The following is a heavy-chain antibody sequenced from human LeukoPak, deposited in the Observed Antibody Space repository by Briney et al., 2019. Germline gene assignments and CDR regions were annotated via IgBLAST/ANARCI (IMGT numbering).Heavy chain of an antibody. J-gene: IGHJ6*03. V-gene: IGHV1-8*01. Sequence: ASVTVSCKASVYTFTSYDSNWVRQATGQGLEWMGWMNPSSGNTGYAQKFQGRVTMTRNTSISTAYMELSRLRSEDTAVYYCARADRSGYYTLAYYYYYYMHVWGKGTTVSVSS. CDR3: ARADRSGYYTLAYYYYYYMHV. CDR1: VYTFTSYD. CDR2: MNPSSGNT. D-gene: IGHD3-3*01.